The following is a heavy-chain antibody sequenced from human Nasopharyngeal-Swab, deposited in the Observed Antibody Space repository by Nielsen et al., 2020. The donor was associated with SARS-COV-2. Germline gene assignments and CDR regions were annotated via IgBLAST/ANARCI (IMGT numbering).Heavy chain of an antibody. D-gene: IGHD4-23*01. CDR1: GGSISSSSYY. CDR2: IYYSGST. V-gene: IGHV4-39*07. J-gene: IGHJ4*02. CDR3: ARGDNLGDYGGKDRRYFDY. Sequence: SETLSLTCTVSGGSISSSSYYWGWIRQPPGKGLEWIGSIYYSGSTYYNPSLKSRVTISVDTSKNQFSLKLSSVTAADTAVYYCARGDNLGDYGGKDRRYFDYWGQGTLVTVSS.